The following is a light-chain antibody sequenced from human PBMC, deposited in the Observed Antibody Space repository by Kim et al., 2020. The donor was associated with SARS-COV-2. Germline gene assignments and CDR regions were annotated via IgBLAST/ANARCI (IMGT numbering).Light chain of an antibody. CDR1: QTVTSSN. CDR2: GAS. Sequence: FSPGESATLSCRASQTVTSSNFAWYQHKPGQAPRLLIYGASSRATGIPDRFSGSGSGTDFTLTISRLEPEDFAVYYCQQYGSSRYTFGQGTKLEI. V-gene: IGKV3-20*01. J-gene: IGKJ2*01. CDR3: QQYGSSRYT.